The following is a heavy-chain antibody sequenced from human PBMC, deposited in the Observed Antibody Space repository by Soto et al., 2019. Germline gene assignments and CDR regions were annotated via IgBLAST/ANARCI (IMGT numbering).Heavy chain of an antibody. CDR1: VDSVSSNTAS. CDR2: TYFRSKWYN. CDR3: AKGDNLGPKTGYAFDP. J-gene: IGHJ5*02. Sequence: SRTLSLTCALSVDSVSSNTASWNWIRQSPSRGLEWLGRTYFRSKWYNDYAVSVKSRININPDTSNNQFSLQLNSVTPEDTAVYFCAKGDNLGPKTGYAFDPWGQGIMVTVSS. D-gene: IGHD5-12*01. V-gene: IGHV6-1*01.